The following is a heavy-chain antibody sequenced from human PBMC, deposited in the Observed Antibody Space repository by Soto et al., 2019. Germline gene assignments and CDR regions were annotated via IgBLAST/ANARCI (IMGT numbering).Heavy chain of an antibody. Sequence: SETLSLTCVVSGGSISSTNWWTWVRQPPGKRLEWIGEIYHNGSPTYNPSLKSRVTISVDTSKNQFSLKLTSVTAADTAVYYCARSVFPWGQGTLVTVSS. CDR2: IYHNGSP. V-gene: IGHV4-4*02. J-gene: IGHJ5*02. CDR3: ARSVFP. CDR1: GGSISSTNW.